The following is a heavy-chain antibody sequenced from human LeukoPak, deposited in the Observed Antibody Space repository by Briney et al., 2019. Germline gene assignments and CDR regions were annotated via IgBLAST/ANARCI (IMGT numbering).Heavy chain of an antibody. J-gene: IGHJ4*02. CDR2: ISYDGSNK. CDR1: GFTFSSYG. D-gene: IGHD2-15*01. CDR3: ANEYSATDFLSSRHRAYYFDY. Sequence: GWSLRLFCAASGFTFSSYGMHWVRQAPGKGLEWVAVISYDGSNKYYADSVKGRFTISRDNSKNTLYLQMNSLRAEDTAVYYCANEYSATDFLSSRHRAYYFDYWGQGTLVTVSS. V-gene: IGHV3-30*18.